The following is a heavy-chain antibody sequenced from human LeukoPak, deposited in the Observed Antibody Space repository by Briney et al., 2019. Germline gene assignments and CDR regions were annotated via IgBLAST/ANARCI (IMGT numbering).Heavy chain of an antibody. D-gene: IGHD3-10*01. CDR3: ARDRDGSGSYYHPFGY. V-gene: IGHV1-69*13. CDR1: GYTFSTYG. Sequence: ASVKVSCKASGYTFSTYGISWVRQAPGQGLEWMGGIIPIFGTANYAQKFQGRVTITADESTSTAYMELSSLRSEDTAVYYCARDRDGSGSYYHPFGYWGQGTLVAVSS. CDR2: IIPIFGTA. J-gene: IGHJ4*02.